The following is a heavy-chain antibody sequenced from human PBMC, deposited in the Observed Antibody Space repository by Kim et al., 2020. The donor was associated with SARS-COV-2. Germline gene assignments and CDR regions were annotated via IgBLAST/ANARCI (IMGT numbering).Heavy chain of an antibody. CDR3: AKAFIVAMIRHDGTDY. CDR1: GFTFDDYA. D-gene: IGHD5-12*01. CDR2: ISGDGGST. Sequence: GGSLRLSCAASGFTFDDYARHWVRQAPGKGLEWVSLISGDGGSTYYADSVKGRFTISRDNSKNSLYLQMNSLRTEDTALYYCAKAFIVAMIRHDGTDYWGQGTLVTVSS. J-gene: IGHJ4*02. V-gene: IGHV3-43*02.